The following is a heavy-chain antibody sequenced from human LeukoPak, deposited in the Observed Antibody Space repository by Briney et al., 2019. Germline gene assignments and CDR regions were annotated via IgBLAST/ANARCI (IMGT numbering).Heavy chain of an antibody. CDR1: GFTFSSYA. V-gene: IGHV3-23*01. CDR2: ISGSGGST. CDR3: AKRGRVVPAGEWYFDY. Sequence: SGGSLRLSCAASGFTFSSYAMSWVRQAPGKGLEWVSAISGSGGSTYYADSVKGRFTISRDNSKNTLYLQMNSLRAEDTAVYYCAKRGRVVPAGEWYFDYWGQGTLVTVSS. J-gene: IGHJ4*02. D-gene: IGHD2-2*01.